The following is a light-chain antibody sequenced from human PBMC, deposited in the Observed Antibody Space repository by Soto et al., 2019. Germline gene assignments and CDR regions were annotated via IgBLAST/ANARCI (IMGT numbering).Light chain of an antibody. V-gene: IGKV3-20*01. CDR1: QSVSSTY. CDR3: QQYGRSPPFT. CDR2: GES. J-gene: IGKJ2*01. Sequence: EIVLTQSPGTLSLSPGERATLSCRASQSVSSTYIAWYQQNPGQAPRLLIYGESSRATGIPDRFSGSGSGTDFTLTISRLEPEDFAVYFCQQYGRSPPFTFGQGTKVDIK.